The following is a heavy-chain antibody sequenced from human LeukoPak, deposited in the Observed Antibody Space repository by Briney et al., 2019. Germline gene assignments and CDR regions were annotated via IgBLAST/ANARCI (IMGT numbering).Heavy chain of an antibody. CDR2: ISGSGGST. D-gene: IGHD1-26*01. CDR3: AKDRSGSYYWGSDY. V-gene: IGHV3-23*01. CDR1: GFTFSSYA. Sequence: GGSLRLSCAASGFTFSSYAMGWVRQAPGKELEWVSAISGSGGSTYYADSVKGRFTISRDNSKNTLYLQMNSLRAEDTAVYYCAKDRSGSYYWGSDYWGQGTLVTVSS. J-gene: IGHJ4*02.